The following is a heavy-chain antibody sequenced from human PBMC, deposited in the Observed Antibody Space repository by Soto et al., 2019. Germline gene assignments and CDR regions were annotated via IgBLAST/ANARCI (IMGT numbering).Heavy chain of an antibody. D-gene: IGHD6-19*01. CDR1: GFIFSNFV. V-gene: IGHV3-23*01. CDR2: ISGSGTTT. J-gene: IGHJ5*02. Sequence: EVQLLELGGGLVQPGGSLRLSCAASGFIFSNFVMSWVRQAPGKGLEWVSAISGSGTTTYSADSVKGRFTISRDNSKNTRYLQMNSLRAEDTAVYYCAKVARYSSGTIWFDTWGQGTLVTVSS. CDR3: AKVARYSSGTIWFDT.